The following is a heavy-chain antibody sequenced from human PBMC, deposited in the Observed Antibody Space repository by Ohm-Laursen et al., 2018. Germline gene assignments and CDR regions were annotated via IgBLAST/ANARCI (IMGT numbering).Heavy chain of an antibody. Sequence: SLRLSCAASGFTFSSYAMNWVRQAPGKGLEWVSGISGSGSRTYYADSVKGRFTISRDNSKNTLYLQMNSLRAEDTAVYFCANTADYGVEDDYWGQGTLVTVSS. CDR2: ISGSGSRT. D-gene: IGHD4-17*01. V-gene: IGHV3-23*01. J-gene: IGHJ4*02. CDR1: GFTFSSYA. CDR3: ANTADYGVEDDY.